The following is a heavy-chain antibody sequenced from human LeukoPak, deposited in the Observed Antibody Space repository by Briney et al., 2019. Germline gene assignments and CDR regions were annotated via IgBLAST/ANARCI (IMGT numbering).Heavy chain of an antibody. J-gene: IGHJ4*02. CDR3: ARDAVDIAVAGTFDY. V-gene: IGHV1-2*02. D-gene: IGHD6-19*01. Sequence: ASVKVSCKASGYTFPGYYMHWVRQAPGQGLEWMGWINPNSGGTNYAQKFQGRVTMTRDTSISTAYMELSRLRPDDTAVYYCARDAVDIAVAGTFDYWGQGTLVTVSS. CDR1: GYTFPGYY. CDR2: INPNSGGT.